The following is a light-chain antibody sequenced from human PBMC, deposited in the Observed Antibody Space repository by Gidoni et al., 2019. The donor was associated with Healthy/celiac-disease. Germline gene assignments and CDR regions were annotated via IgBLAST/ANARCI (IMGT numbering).Light chain of an antibody. CDR2: AAS. V-gene: IGKV1-39*01. J-gene: IGKJ3*01. CDR1: QSISSY. CDR3: QQSYSTSKT. Sequence: DIQMTQSPSSLSASVGDRVTITCRASQSISSYLNWYQQKPGKAPKLLIYAASSLQSGVPSRFSGSGSGTDFTLTISSLQPEDFATYYCQQSYSTSKTFGPXTKVDIK.